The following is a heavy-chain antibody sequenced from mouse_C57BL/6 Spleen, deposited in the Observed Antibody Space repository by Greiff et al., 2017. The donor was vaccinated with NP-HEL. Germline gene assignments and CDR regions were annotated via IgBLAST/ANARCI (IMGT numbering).Heavy chain of an antibody. J-gene: IGHJ2*01. D-gene: IGHD2-1*01. CDR3: ASNYRGY. CDR1: GFTFSDYG. V-gene: IGHV5-17*01. Sequence: EVKLVESGGGLVKPGGSLKLSCAASGFTFSDYGMHWVRQAPEKGLEWVAYISSGSSTIYYADTVKGRITISRDNAKNTLFLQMTSLRSEDTAMYYCASNYRGYWGQGTTLTVSS. CDR2: ISSGSSTI.